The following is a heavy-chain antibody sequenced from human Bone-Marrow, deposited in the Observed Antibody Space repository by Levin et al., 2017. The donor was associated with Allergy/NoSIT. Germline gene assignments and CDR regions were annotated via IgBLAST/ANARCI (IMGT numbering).Heavy chain of an antibody. CDR2: IIPIFGTA. V-gene: IGHV1-69*13. D-gene: IGHD3-10*01. CDR1: GGTFSSYA. CDR3: ARDYYGSGSYYLAGY. J-gene: IGHJ4*02. Sequence: ASVKVSCKASGGTFSSYAISWVRQAPGQGLGWMGGIIPIFGTANYAQKFQGRVTITADESTSTAYMELSSLRSEDTAVYYCARDYYGSGSYYLAGYWGQGTLVTVSS.